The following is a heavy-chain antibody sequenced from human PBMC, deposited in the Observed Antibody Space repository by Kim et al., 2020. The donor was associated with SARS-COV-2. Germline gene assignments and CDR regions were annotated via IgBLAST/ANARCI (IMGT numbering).Heavy chain of an antibody. J-gene: IGHJ4*02. V-gene: IGHV3-74*01. D-gene: IGHD5-12*01. CDR1: GFTFSSYW. CDR3: ARAGYGADC. CDR2: VNSDGSSA. Sequence: GGSLRLSCAASGFTFSSYWMHWVRQAPGKGLVWVSGVNSDGSSANYADSVKGRFTISRDNAKNTLYLQMNSLRVEDTAVYYCARAGYGADCWGQGTLVTVSS.